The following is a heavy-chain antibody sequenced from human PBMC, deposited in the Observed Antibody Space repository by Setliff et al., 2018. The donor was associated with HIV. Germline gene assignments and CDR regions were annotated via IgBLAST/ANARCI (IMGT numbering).Heavy chain of an antibody. CDR1: GFNFNSYG. Sequence: GGSLRLSCVASGFNFNSYGINWVRQAPGKGLEWVSSISASSSFKHYAESVKGRFTISRDNSKNTLYLQMNSLRAEDPAVYYCARDPYYASLHSPAEYFQHWGQGTMVTVSS. J-gene: IGHJ1*01. CDR3: ARDPYYASLHSPAEYFQH. CDR2: ISASSSFK. D-gene: IGHD3-10*01. V-gene: IGHV3-21*04.